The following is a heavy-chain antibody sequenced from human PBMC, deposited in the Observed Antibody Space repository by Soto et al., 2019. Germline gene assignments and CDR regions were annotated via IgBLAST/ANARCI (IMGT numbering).Heavy chain of an antibody. CDR1: GGSISSSSYY. D-gene: IGHD6-6*01. CDR2: IYYSGST. J-gene: IGHJ6*02. Sequence: SETLSLTCTVSGGSISSSSYYWGWIRQPPGKGLEWIGSIYYSGSTYYNPSLKSRVTIPVDTSKNQFSLKLSSVTAADTAVYYCARHIAARESLNYYYYGMDVWGQGTTVTVSS. CDR3: ARHIAARESLNYYYYGMDV. V-gene: IGHV4-39*01.